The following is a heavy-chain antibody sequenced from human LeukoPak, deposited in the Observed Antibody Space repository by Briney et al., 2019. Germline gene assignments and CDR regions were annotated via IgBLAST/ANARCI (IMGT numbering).Heavy chain of an antibody. CDR3: ASSIAVPDSFVDS. J-gene: IGHJ4*02. D-gene: IGHD6-19*01. V-gene: IGHV6-1*01. CDR2: TYYRSKWYN. Sequence: SQTLSLTSAISGDSVSSNSAAWNWIRQSASSGLEWLVRTYYRSKWYNDYAVSVKSRITLNPDTSKNQFSLQLNSVSPEDTAVYYCASSIAVPDSFVDSWGQGTLVTVSS. CDR1: GDSVSSNSAA.